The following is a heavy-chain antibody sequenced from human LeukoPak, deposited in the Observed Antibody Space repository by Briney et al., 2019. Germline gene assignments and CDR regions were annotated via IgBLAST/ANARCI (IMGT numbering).Heavy chain of an antibody. CDR2: IIPIFGTG. CDR3: ARGLGDSSGYYFSDN. CDR1: GGTFSTSA. Sequence: SVKVSCKTSGGTFSTSAISWVRRAPGQGLEWMGGIIPIFGTGDYAQKFQGRVTITADEFTSTAYMELSSLTSEDTAVYYCARGLGDSSGYYFSDNWGQGTLVTVSS. V-gene: IGHV1-69*13. D-gene: IGHD3-22*01. J-gene: IGHJ4*02.